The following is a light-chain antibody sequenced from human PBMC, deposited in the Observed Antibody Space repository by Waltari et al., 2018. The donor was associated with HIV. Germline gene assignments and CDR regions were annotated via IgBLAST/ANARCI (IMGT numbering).Light chain of an antibody. Sequence: DIQMTQSPSTLSASIGDRVTITCRASQSIAKSLAWYQQKPGKSPKLLIYRASNLETGVPPRFSGSGSGTEFSLTINALQADDFATYYCQQSDGGSRTFGQGTTV. CDR2: RAS. J-gene: IGKJ1*01. V-gene: IGKV1-5*03. CDR1: QSIAKS. CDR3: QQSDGGSRT.